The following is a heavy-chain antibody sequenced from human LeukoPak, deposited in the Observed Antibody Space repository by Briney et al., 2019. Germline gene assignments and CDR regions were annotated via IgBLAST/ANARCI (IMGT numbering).Heavy chain of an antibody. CDR1: GFTFSDYY. V-gene: IGHV3-11*04. Sequence: GGSLRLSCAASGFTFSDYYMSWIRQAPGKGLEWVSYISSSGSTIYYADSVKGRFTISRDNAKNSLYLQMNSLRAEDTAVYYCARGEGSSSSTLDAFDIWGQGTMVTVSS. D-gene: IGHD6-6*01. CDR2: ISSSGSTI. CDR3: ARGEGSSSSTLDAFDI. J-gene: IGHJ3*02.